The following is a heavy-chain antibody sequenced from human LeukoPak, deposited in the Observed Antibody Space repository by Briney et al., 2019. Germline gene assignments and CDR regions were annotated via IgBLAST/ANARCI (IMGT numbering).Heavy chain of an antibody. D-gene: IGHD5-24*01. CDR1: GDSVSSNSAA. J-gene: IGHJ4*02. CDR3: ARGRNGYNFLTRGEYYYFDY. CDR2: TYYRSKWYN. V-gene: IGHV6-1*01. Sequence: SQTLSLTCAISGDSVSSNSAAWNWIRQSPSRGLEWLGRTYYRSKWYNDYAVSVKSRITINPDTSKNQFSLRLNSVTAADTAVYFCARGRNGYNFLTRGEYYYFDYWGQGTLVTVSS.